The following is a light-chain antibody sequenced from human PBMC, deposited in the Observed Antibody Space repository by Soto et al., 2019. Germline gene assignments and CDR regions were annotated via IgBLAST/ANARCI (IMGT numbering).Light chain of an antibody. CDR3: QRSYSTPLT. CDR2: AAS. V-gene: IGKV1-39*01. CDR1: QTISSW. J-gene: IGKJ1*01. Sequence: DIKMTQSPSTLSGSVGDRVTITCRASQTISSWLAWYQQKPGKAPKILIYAASSLHSGVPSRFSGSGSGTDFSLTISSLQPEDFATYYCQRSYSTPLTFGQGTKVDI.